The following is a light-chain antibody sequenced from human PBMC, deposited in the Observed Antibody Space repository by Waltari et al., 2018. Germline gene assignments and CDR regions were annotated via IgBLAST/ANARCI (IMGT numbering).Light chain of an antibody. Sequence: QSALTQPASVSGSPGQSITISCTGTSSDVGGYNYVPWYQQHPGKAPKLLINDVSKRPSGVSNRFSGSKSGNTGSLTISGLLSEDGADYDCSSYTSSSSPYWVFGGGTKLTVL. CDR1: SSDVGGYNY. CDR2: DVS. CDR3: SSYTSSSSPYWV. V-gene: IGLV2-14*01. J-gene: IGLJ3*02.